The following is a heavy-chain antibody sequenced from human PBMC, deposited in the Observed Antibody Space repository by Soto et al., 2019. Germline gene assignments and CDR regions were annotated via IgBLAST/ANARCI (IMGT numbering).Heavy chain of an antibody. V-gene: IGHV1-69*02. CDR3: ARAPLRGYFDL. CDR2: IIPILGIA. Sequence: SVKVSCKASGGTFSSYTISWVRQAPGQGLEWMGRIIPILGIANYAQKFQGRVTITADKSTSTAYMELSSLRSEDTAVYYCARAPLRGYFDLWGRGTLVPVSS. CDR1: GGTFSSYT. D-gene: IGHD2-15*01. J-gene: IGHJ2*01.